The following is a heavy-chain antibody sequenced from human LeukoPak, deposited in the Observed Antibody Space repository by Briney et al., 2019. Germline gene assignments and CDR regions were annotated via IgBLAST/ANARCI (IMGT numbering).Heavy chain of an antibody. CDR1: GGSISSYY. V-gene: IGHV4-59*01. D-gene: IGHD7-27*01. CDR3: AKAGNWGGYYYYLDV. Sequence: SETLSLTCTVSGGSISSYYWSWIRQPPGKGLEWIGYINYSGSTNYNPSLKSRVTISLDTSKNQFSLKLSSVTAADTAVYYCAKAGNWGGYYYYLDVWGKGATVTVSS. J-gene: IGHJ6*03. CDR2: INYSGST.